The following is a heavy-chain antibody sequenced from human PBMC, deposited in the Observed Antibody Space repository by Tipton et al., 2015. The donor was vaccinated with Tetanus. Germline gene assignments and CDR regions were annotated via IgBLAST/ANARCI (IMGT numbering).Heavy chain of an antibody. CDR1: GYSFNIYW. CDR3: ARRLGPYTGDQIWHFDL. CDR2: IYPGDSDT. J-gene: IGHJ2*01. Sequence: VQLVQSGAEVKKPGESLKISCQGSGYSFNIYWIAWVRQMPEKGLEWMGIIYPGDSDTTYSPSFQGQVTISADRSINTAYLQWSSRKASDTATYYCARRLGPYTGDQIWHFDLWGRGTLVTVSS. V-gene: IGHV5-51*01. D-gene: IGHD7-27*01.